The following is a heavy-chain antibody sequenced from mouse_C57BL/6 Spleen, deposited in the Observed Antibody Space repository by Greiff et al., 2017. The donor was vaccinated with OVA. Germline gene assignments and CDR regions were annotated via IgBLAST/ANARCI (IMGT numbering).Heavy chain of an antibody. D-gene: IGHD2-4*01. CDR2: IDPETGGT. J-gene: IGHJ3*01. CDR1: GYTFTDYE. V-gene: IGHV1-15*01. Sequence: VQLQESGAELVRPGASVTLSCKASGYTFTDYEMHWVKQTPVHGLEWIGAIDPETGGTAYNQKFKGKAILTADKSSSTAYMQLRSLTSEDSAVYYCARRDCTWFAYWGQGTLVTVSA. CDR3: ARRDCTWFAY.